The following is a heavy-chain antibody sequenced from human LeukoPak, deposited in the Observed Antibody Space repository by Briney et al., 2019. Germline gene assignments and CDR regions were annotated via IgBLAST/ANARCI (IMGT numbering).Heavy chain of an antibody. V-gene: IGHV3-53*01. J-gene: IGHJ4*02. CDR3: ARDLSNGSDY. Sequence: GGSLRLSCAASGFTVSSNYMSWVRQAPGKGLEWVSIIYIGGITYYADSVKGRFTISRDSSKNTLYLQMNSLRAEDTAVYYCARDLSNGSDYWGQGTLVTVSS. CDR1: GFTVSSNY. CDR2: IYIGGIT. D-gene: IGHD6-25*01.